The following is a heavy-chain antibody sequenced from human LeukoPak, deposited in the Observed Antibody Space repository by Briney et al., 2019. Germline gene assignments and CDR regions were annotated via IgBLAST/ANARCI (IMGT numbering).Heavy chain of an antibody. J-gene: IGHJ6*03. CDR1: GYTFTSYG. V-gene: IGHV1-18*01. Sequence: GASVKVSCKASGYTFTSYGISWVRQAPGQGLEWMGWISAYNGNTNYAQKLQGRVTMTTDTSTSTAYMELRSLRSDDTAVYYCASSSVPGYCSGGSCYDYYYYMDVWGKGTTVTISS. D-gene: IGHD2-15*01. CDR2: ISAYNGNT. CDR3: ASSSVPGYCSGGSCYDYYYYMDV.